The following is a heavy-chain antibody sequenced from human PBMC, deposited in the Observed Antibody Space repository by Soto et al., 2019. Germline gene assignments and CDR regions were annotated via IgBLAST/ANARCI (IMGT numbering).Heavy chain of an antibody. J-gene: IGHJ4*02. CDR2: IYWDDDK. Sequence: QITLKESGPPLVKPTQTLTLTCTFSGFSLSTSGVGVGWIRQPPGKALEWLALIYWDDDKRYSPSLKSRLTITKDTSKNQVVLTMTNMDPVDTATYYCAHTHLRLGELSLAYYFDYWGQGTLVTVSS. D-gene: IGHD3-16*02. CDR3: AHTHLRLGELSLAYYFDY. CDR1: GFSLSTSGVG. V-gene: IGHV2-5*02.